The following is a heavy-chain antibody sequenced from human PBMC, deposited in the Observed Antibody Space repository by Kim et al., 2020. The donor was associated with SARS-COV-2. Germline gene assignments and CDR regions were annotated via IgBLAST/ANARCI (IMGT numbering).Heavy chain of an antibody. D-gene: IGHD2-21*01. CDR1: GGSISSSNW. J-gene: IGHJ6*02. CDR3: ARGGVVPDYYYYYGMDV. Sequence: SETLSLTCAVSGGSISSSNWWSCVRQPPGKGLEWIGEIYHSGSTNYNPSLKSRVTISVDKSKNQFSLKLSSVTAADTAVYYCARGGVVPDYYYYYGMDVWGQGTTVTVSS. V-gene: IGHV4-4*02. CDR2: IYHSGST.